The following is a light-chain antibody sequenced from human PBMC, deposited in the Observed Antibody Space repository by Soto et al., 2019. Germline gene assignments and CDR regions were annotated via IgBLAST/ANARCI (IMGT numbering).Light chain of an antibody. CDR1: QSVTSRY. Sequence: EIVLTQSAGAVSLSPGERATLSCRASQSVTSRYLAWYQQKPGQAPRLLIFGASIRDTGIPDRFSGSGSGTDFTLTISSLQSEDFAVYYCQQYNNGPPMGTFGGGTKVDIK. CDR3: QQYNNGPPMGT. V-gene: IGKV3-20*01. CDR2: GAS. J-gene: IGKJ4*01.